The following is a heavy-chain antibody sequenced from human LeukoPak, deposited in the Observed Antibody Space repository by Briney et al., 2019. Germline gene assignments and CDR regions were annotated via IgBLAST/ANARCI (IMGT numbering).Heavy chain of an antibody. V-gene: IGHV4-59*01. Sequence: PSETLSLTCTVSGGSISSYYWSWIRQPPGKGLECIGYIYGSGSTNYNPSLKSRVTISVDTSKNQFSLKLTSVTAADTAVYYCARADYGYMDVWGKGTTVTVSS. CDR3: ARADYGYMDV. J-gene: IGHJ6*03. CDR2: IYGSGST. D-gene: IGHD4/OR15-4a*01. CDR1: GGSISSYY.